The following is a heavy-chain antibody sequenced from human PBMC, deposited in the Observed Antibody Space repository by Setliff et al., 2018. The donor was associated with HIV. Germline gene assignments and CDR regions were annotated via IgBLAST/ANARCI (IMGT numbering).Heavy chain of an antibody. CDR2: ISAYNGNT. D-gene: IGHD3-22*01. CDR3: ARAGYYDSSGYYGLGAFDI. J-gene: IGHJ3*02. Sequence: ASVKVSCKSSGYTFTNYGFTWVRQAPGQGLEWMGWISAYNGNTNFAHKLQGRITMTTDTSTNTAYMELRSLRSDDTAVYYCARAGYYDSSGYYGLGAFDIWGQGTMVTVSS. V-gene: IGHV1-18*01. CDR1: GYTFTNYG.